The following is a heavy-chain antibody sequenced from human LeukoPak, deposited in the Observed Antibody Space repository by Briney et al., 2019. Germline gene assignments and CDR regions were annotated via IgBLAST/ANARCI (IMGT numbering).Heavy chain of an antibody. CDR1: GGSISSYY. D-gene: IGHD1-14*01. CDR2: IYYSGST. Sequence: SETLSLTCTVSGGSISSYYWSWTRQPPGKGLEWIGYIYYSGSTNYNPSLKSRVTISVDTSKNQFSLKLSSVTAADTAVYYCARPTTTGGGSAFDIWGQGTMVTVSS. V-gene: IGHV4-59*01. CDR3: ARPTTTGGGSAFDI. J-gene: IGHJ3*02.